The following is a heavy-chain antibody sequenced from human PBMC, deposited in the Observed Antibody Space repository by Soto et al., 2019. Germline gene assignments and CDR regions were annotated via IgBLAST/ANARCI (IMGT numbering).Heavy chain of an antibody. J-gene: IGHJ5*02. CDR2: IIGDGSTT. CDR3: ARGGLRSYWFDP. Sequence: EVQLVESGGGLVQPGGSLRLSCAASGFTFSTYWMHWVRQAPGKGPVWVSRIIGDGSTTSYADSVKGRLTISRDNAKNMLYLQVSGLRAEDTAVYYCARGGLRSYWFDPRGQGTLVTVSS. D-gene: IGHD3-10*01. CDR1: GFTFSTYW. V-gene: IGHV3-74*01.